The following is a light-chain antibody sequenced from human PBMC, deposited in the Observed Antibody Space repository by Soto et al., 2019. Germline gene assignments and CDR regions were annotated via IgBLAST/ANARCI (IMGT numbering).Light chain of an antibody. CDR3: SSYTSSSSNV. V-gene: IGLV2-14*01. CDR2: DVS. J-gene: IGLJ1*01. Sequence: QSVLTQPASVSGSPGQSITISCTGTSSDVGGYSYVSWYQQCPGKAPKLMIFDVSYRPLGVSNRFSGSKSGNTASLTISGLQAEDEADYYCSSYTSSSSNVFGTGTKLTVL. CDR1: SSDVGGYSY.